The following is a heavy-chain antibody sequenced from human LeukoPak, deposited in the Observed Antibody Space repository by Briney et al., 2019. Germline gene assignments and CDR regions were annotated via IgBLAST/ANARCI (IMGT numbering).Heavy chain of an antibody. J-gene: IGHJ4*02. Sequence: GASVKVSCKASGYTFTSYGISWVRQAPGQGLEWMGWISAYNGNTNYAQKLQGRVTMTTDTSTSTAYMELRSLRSDDTAVYYCARGRRPGYSYGEFDYWGQGTLVTVSS. CDR2: ISAYNGNT. D-gene: IGHD5-18*01. CDR1: GYTFTSYG. V-gene: IGHV1-18*01. CDR3: ARGRRPGYSYGEFDY.